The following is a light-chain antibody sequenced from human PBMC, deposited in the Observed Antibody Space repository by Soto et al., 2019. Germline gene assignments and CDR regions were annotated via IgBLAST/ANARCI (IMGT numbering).Light chain of an antibody. CDR3: QSYDSSLSGVV. CDR2: GNS. J-gene: IGLJ2*01. Sequence: QSALTQPPSVSGAPGQRVTISCPGSSSNIGAGYDVHWYQQLPGTAPKLLIYGNSNRPSGVPDRFSGSKSGTSASLAITGLQAEDEADYYCQSYDSSLSGVVFGGGTQLTVL. V-gene: IGLV1-40*01. CDR1: SSNIGAGYD.